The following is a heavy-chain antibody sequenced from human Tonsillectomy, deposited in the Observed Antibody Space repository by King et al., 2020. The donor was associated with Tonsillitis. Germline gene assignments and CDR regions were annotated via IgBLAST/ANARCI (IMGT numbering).Heavy chain of an antibody. CDR2: ISTYNGDT. V-gene: IGHV1-18*01. Sequence: QLVQSGTEVKKPGASVKVSCKASGYSFNSHGISWVRQAPGQGLEWMGWISTYNGDTNYAQKFQGRVTMNTDTSTSTAYMDLRILRSDGTVVYYCARMELSSLDHWGQGTLVPVSS. CDR3: ARMELSSLDH. D-gene: IGHD3-10*01. CDR1: GYSFNSHG. J-gene: IGHJ4*02.